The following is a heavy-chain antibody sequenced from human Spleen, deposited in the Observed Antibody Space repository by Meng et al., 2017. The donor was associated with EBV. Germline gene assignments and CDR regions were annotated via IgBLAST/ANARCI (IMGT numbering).Heavy chain of an antibody. V-gene: IGHV4-4*02. Sequence: HVHLPESGPGLVKPSGHLSLTCAVPGGSSSSSNWGSWVRQTPGKGLEWIGEIYHSGSTSYNPSLESRVTISVDKSKNQIFLKLRSVTAADTAVYYCAQRERWGLDPWGQGTLVTVSS. J-gene: IGHJ5*02. CDR3: AQRERWGLDP. CDR2: IYHSGST. D-gene: IGHD3-16*01. CDR1: GGSSSSSNW.